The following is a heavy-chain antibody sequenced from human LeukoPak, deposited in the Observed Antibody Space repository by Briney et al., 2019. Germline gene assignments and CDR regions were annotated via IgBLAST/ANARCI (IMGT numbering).Heavy chain of an antibody. J-gene: IGHJ4*02. CDR3: ARHQYSETCYFDY. CDR2: IYYSGST. Sequence: SETLSLTCTVSGASISSSNYFWGWVRQPPGKGPEWIGSIYYSGSTYYNPSLKSRVTISVDTSKNQFSLRLSSVTVADTAVFYCARHQYSETCYFDYWGQGTLVTVSS. V-gene: IGHV4-39*01. D-gene: IGHD1-26*01. CDR1: GASISSSNYF.